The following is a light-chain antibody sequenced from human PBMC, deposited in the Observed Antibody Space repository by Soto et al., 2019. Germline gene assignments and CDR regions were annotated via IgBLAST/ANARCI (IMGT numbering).Light chain of an antibody. V-gene: IGLV2-14*01. J-gene: IGLJ2*01. CDR2: EVS. CDR3: SSYSSSRNLEVV. CDR1: SSDVGGYNY. Sequence: QSALTQPASVSGSPGQSITISCTGTSSDVGGYNYVSWYQQHPGKAPKLMIYEVSNRPSGVSNRFSGCRAGNTASLTISGLQGEDEADYYCSSYSSSRNLEVVFGGGTKLTVL.